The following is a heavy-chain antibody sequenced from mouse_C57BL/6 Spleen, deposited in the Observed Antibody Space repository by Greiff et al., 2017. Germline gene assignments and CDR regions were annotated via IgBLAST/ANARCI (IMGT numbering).Heavy chain of an antibody. CDR1: GYAFSSYW. J-gene: IGHJ4*01. D-gene: IGHD2-1*01. CDR3: AIDYGNSLYAMDY. CDR2: IYPGDGDT. V-gene: IGHV1-80*01. Sequence: QVQLQQSGAELVKPGASVKISCKASGYAFSSYWMNWVKQRPGKGLERIGQIYPGDGDTNYNGKFKGKATLTADKSSSTAYMQLSSLTSEDSAVXFCAIDYGNSLYAMDYWGQGTSVTVAS.